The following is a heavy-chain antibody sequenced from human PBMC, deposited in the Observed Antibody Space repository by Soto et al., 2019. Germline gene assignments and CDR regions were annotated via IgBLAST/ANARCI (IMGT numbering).Heavy chain of an antibody. V-gene: IGHV4-34*01. J-gene: IGHJ5*02. CDR1: GGSFSSYY. D-gene: IGHD3-9*01. Sequence: PSETLSLTCAVYGGSFSSYYWSWIRQPPGKGLEWIGEINHSGSTNYNPSLKSRVTISVDTSKNQFSLKLSSVTAADTAVYYCARVSDILTGYYPEVWFDPWGQGTLVTVSS. CDR2: INHSGST. CDR3: ARVSDILTGYYPEVWFDP.